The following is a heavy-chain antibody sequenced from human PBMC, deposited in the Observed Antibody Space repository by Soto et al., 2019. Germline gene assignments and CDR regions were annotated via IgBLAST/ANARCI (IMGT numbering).Heavy chain of an antibody. CDR1: GYTFTSYA. CDR2: INAGNGNT. CDR3: ARERATDSPPDGMDV. Sequence: QVQLVQSGAEVKKPGASVKVSCKASGYTFTSYAMHWVRQAPGQRLEWMGWINAGNGNTKYSQKFQGRVTITRDTSASTAYMELSSLRSEATAVYYCARERATDSPPDGMDVWGQGTTVTVSS. V-gene: IGHV1-3*01. J-gene: IGHJ6*02. D-gene: IGHD4-4*01.